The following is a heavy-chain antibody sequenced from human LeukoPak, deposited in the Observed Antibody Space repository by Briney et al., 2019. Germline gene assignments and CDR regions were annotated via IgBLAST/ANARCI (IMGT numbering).Heavy chain of an antibody. J-gene: IGHJ4*02. CDR1: GFMFHDYA. CDR2: VSGDGGST. Sequence: GGSLRLSCAAPGFMFHDYAIHWVRQAPGKGLEWVSLVSGDGGSTFYADSVKGRFTISRDNSKNSLYLQMNSLRSDDTALYYCARESESSGWYDYWGQGTLVTVSS. D-gene: IGHD6-19*01. V-gene: IGHV3-43*02. CDR3: ARESESSGWYDY.